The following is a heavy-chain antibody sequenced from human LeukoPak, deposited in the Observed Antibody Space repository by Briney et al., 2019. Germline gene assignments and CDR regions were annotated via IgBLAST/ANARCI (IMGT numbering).Heavy chain of an antibody. J-gene: IGHJ4*02. CDR2: IYTSGST. CDR1: GGSISSYH. Sequence: SETLSLTCTVSGGSISSYHWSWLRQPAGKGLEWIGRIYTSGSTNYNPSLKSRVTMSVDTSKNQFSLKLSSVTAADTAVYYCARALPGYSYGSYYFDYWGQGTLVTVSS. V-gene: IGHV4-4*07. D-gene: IGHD5-18*01. CDR3: ARALPGYSYGSYYFDY.